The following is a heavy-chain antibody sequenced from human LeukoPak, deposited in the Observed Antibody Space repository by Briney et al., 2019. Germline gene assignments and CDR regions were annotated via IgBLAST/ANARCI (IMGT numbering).Heavy chain of an antibody. J-gene: IGHJ3*02. V-gene: IGHV3-21*01. CDR3: ARAASPDYYDSSGNDAFDI. Sequence: PGGSLRLSCAASGFTFSSYSMNWVRQAPGKGLEWVSSISSSSYIYYADSVKGRFTISRDNAKNSLYLQMNSLRAEDTAVYYCARAASPDYYDSSGNDAFDIWGQGTMVTVSS. D-gene: IGHD3-22*01. CDR2: ISSSSYI. CDR1: GFTFSSYS.